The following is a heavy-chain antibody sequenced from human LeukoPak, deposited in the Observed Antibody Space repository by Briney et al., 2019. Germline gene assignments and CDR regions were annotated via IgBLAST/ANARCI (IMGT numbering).Heavy chain of an antibody. J-gene: IGHJ4*02. CDR2: INPDGSGP. CDR1: GFTFRTSW. Sequence: GGCLRLSCAASGFTFRTSWIQWVRQAPGRGLEWISRINPDGSGPAYADSLKGRLTISRDNARNTVDLQMNSVRADDTAVYYCVRRSSDWKGMDIWGQGTLVTVSS. D-gene: IGHD6-19*01. V-gene: IGHV3-74*01. CDR3: VRRSSDWKGMDI.